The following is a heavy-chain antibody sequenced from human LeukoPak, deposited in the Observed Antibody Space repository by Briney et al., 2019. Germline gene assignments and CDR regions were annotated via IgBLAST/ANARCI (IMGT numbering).Heavy chain of an antibody. CDR2: IYYSGST. V-gene: IGHV4-59*01. J-gene: IGHJ4*02. Sequence: SETLSLTCTVSGGSISSYYWSWIRQPPGKGLEWIGYIYYSGSTNYNPSLKSRVTISVDTSKNQFSLKLSSVTAADTAVYYCAGGGEWLPPDYWGQGTLVTVSS. CDR1: GGSISSYY. CDR3: AGGGEWLPPDY. D-gene: IGHD3-3*01.